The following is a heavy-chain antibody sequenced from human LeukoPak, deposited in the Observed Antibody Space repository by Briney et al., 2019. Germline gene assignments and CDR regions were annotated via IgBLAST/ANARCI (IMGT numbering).Heavy chain of an antibody. CDR3: ARALQGSNYYYYYMDV. CDR2: INPNSGGT. J-gene: IGHJ6*03. D-gene: IGHD3-10*01. V-gene: IGHV1-2*02. CDR1: GYTFTGYY. Sequence: GASVKVSCKASGYTFTGYYMHWVRQAPGQGLEWMGWINPNSGGTNYAQKFQGRVTMTRDTFISTAYMELSRLRSDDTAVYYCARALQGSNYYYYYMDVWGKGTTVTVSS.